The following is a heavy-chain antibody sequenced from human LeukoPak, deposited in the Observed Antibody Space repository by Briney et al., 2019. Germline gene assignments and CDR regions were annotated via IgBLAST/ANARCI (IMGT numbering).Heavy chain of an antibody. J-gene: IGHJ4*02. Sequence: GESLKISCQGSGYIFTSYWLGWVRQMPGKGLELMGIIYPVDSDTTYSPSFQGQVTISVDKSLSTAYLHLSSLKASDTAIYYCARRDPGTYFFDYWGQGTPVTVSS. CDR2: IYPVDSDT. V-gene: IGHV5-51*01. D-gene: IGHD1-14*01. CDR1: GYIFTSYW. CDR3: ARRDPGTYFFDY.